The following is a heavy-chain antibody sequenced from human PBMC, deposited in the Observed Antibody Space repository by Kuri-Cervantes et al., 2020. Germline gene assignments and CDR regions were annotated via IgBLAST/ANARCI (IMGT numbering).Heavy chain of an antibody. Sequence: GESLKISCAASGFTFSSYSMNWVRQAPGKGLEWVSYISSSSTIYYADSVKGRFTISRDNAKNSLYLQMNSLRSEDTALYYCAKDLSSIAARRGMYYGMDVWGQGTTVTVSS. D-gene: IGHD6-6*01. CDR1: GFTFSSYS. J-gene: IGHJ6*02. CDR2: ISSSSTI. CDR3: AKDLSSIAARRGMYYGMDV. V-gene: IGHV3-48*01.